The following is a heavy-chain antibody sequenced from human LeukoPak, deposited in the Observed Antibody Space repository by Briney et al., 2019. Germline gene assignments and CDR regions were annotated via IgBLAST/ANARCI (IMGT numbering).Heavy chain of an antibody. CDR2: ISSSGSTI. V-gene: IGHV3-48*03. J-gene: IGHJ4*02. CDR1: GFTFSSYE. Sequence: GGSLRLSCAASGFTFSSYEMNWVRQAPGKGLEWVSYISSSGSTIYYADSVKGRFTISRDNAKNSLYLQMNSLRAEDTAVYYCARVVYCSGGSCYGNIDYWGQGTLVTVSS. CDR3: ARVVYCSGGSCYGNIDY. D-gene: IGHD2-15*01.